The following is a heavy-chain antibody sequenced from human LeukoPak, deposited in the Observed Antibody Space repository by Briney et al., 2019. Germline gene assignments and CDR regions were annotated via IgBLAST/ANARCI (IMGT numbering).Heavy chain of an antibody. D-gene: IGHD2-15*01. CDR3: ARDGSRLYYYYYMDV. V-gene: IGHV1-2*02. Sequence: ASVKVSCKASGYTFTGYYMHWVRQAPGQGLEWMGWINPNSGGTNYAQKLQGRVTMTRDTSISTAYMELSRLRSDDTAVYYCARDGSRLYYYYYMDVWGKGTTVTVSS. J-gene: IGHJ6*03. CDR2: INPNSGGT. CDR1: GYTFTGYY.